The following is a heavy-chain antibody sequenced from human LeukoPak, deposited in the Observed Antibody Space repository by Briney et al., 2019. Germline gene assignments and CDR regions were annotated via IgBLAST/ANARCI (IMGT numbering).Heavy chain of an antibody. V-gene: IGHV3-74*01. D-gene: IGHD6-19*01. CDR2: INTDGSST. Sequence: GGSLRLSCAASGFTFSSYWMYWVRQAPGKGLVLVARINTDGSSTIYADSVKGRFTISRDNAKNKLYVQMNSLRADDTAVYYCAREEYNSGWSLAGPGSWGQGTLVTASS. J-gene: IGHJ5*02. CDR3: AREEYNSGWSLAGPGS. CDR1: GFTFSSYW.